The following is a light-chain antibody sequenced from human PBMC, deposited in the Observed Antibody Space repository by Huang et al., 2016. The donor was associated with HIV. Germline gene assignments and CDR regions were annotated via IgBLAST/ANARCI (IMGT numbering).Light chain of an antibody. Sequence: IVMTQSQATLSVSPGERVNVSCRSNRSVSSNVAWYQQRPCQAPRLLIYGSSTRAPGIPARFSGSGSVTDFSLTIRSLQSEDFALYYCQQYNNWLLSFGGGTRVDI. CDR3: QQYNNWLLS. V-gene: IGKV3-15*01. J-gene: IGKJ4*01. CDR1: RSVSSN. CDR2: GSS.